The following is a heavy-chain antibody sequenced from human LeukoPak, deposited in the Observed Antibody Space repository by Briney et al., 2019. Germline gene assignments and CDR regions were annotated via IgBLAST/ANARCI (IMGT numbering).Heavy chain of an antibody. V-gene: IGHV4-31*03. CDR3: ARIPTTVTIDY. J-gene: IGHJ4*02. Sequence: SETLSLTCTVSGGSISSGNYYWSWLRQHPGKGLEWIGFIHYSGSSDYNPSLKSRVAMSVDTSKNQFSLKLSSVTAADTAVYYCARIPTTVTIDYWGQGTLVTVSS. CDR1: GGSISSGNYY. CDR2: IHYSGSS. D-gene: IGHD4-17*01.